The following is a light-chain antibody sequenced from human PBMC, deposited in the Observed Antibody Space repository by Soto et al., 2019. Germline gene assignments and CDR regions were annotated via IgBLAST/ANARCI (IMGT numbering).Light chain of an antibody. CDR2: EVS. CDR1: SSDVGLYDY. J-gene: IGLJ1*01. CDR3: SSYTTVFTSV. V-gene: IGLV2-14*01. Sequence: QSALTQPASVSGSPGQSMTVSCTGTSSDVGLYDYVSWYQQHPGKSPKLIVYEVSHRPSGVSSRFSGSKSGNTASLTISGLQTEDEADYYCSSYTTVFTSVFGTGTKVTVL.